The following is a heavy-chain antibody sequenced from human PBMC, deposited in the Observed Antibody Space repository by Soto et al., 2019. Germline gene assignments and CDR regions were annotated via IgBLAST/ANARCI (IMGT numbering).Heavy chain of an antibody. CDR1: GGSFSGYY. CDR3: VSGHSRAFDWLFWNYYYGMDV. Sequence: SETLSLTCAVYGGSFSGYYWSWIRQPPGKGLEWIGEINHSGSTNYNPSLKSRVTISVDTSKNQFSLKLSSVTAADTAVYYCVSGHSRAFDWLFWNYYYGMDVWGQGTTVTVSS. V-gene: IGHV4-34*01. J-gene: IGHJ6*02. D-gene: IGHD3-9*01. CDR2: INHSGST.